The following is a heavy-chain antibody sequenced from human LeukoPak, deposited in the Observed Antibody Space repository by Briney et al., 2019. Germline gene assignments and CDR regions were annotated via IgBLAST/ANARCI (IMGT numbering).Heavy chain of an antibody. CDR2: IYYSGST. J-gene: IGHJ4*02. CDR1: GGSISSYY. Sequence: SETLSLTCTVSGGSISSYYWSWIRQPPGKGLEWIGYIYYSGSTNYNPSLKSRVTISVDTSKNQFSLNLRSVTAADTAVYYCATRANSETWGQGTLVTVSS. CDR3: ATRANSET. V-gene: IGHV4-59*12.